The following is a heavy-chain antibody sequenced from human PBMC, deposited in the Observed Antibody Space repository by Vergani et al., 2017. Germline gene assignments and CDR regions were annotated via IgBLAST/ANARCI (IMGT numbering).Heavy chain of an antibody. CDR2: INPSGGST. CDR3: ARASNYYDSSGDYFGAY. V-gene: IGHV1-46*01. D-gene: IGHD3-22*01. J-gene: IGHJ4*02. CDR1: GYTFTSYY. Sequence: QVQLVQSGAEVKKPGASVKVSCKASGYTFTSYYMHWVRQAPGQGLEWMGIINPSGGSTSYAQKFQGRVTMTRDTSTSTVYMELSSLRSEDTAVYYCARASNYYDSSGDYFGAYWGQGTLVTVSS.